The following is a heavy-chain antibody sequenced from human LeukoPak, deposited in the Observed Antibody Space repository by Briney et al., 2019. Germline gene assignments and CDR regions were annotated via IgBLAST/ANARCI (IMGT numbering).Heavy chain of an antibody. Sequence: SVKVSCKASGGTFSSYAISWERQAPGQGLEWMGRIIPILGIANYAQKFQGRVTITADKSTSTAYMELSSLRSEDTAVYYCASGSGGIEQEAWFDPWGQGTLVTVSS. CDR3: ASGSGGIEQEAWFDP. J-gene: IGHJ5*02. CDR1: GGTFSSYA. V-gene: IGHV1-69*04. CDR2: IIPILGIA. D-gene: IGHD3-16*02.